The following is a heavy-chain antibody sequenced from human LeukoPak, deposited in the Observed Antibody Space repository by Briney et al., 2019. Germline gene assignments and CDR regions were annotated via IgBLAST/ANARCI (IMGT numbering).Heavy chain of an antibody. Sequence: GGSLRLSCAASGFTFSSYNMNWVRQAPGKGLEWVAVISYDGSNKYYADSVKDRFTISRDNSKNTLYLQMNSLRAEDTAVYYCARFGGDWGQGTLVTVSS. J-gene: IGHJ4*02. CDR1: GFTFSSYN. CDR2: ISYDGSNK. V-gene: IGHV3-30-3*01. D-gene: IGHD3-10*01. CDR3: ARFGGD.